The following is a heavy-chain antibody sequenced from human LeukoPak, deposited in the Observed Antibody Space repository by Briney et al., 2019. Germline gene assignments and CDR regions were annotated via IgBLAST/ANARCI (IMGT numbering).Heavy chain of an antibody. CDR1: EFTFSTYG. CDR3: SEDSYNGLYKIDY. CDR2: ISYDGSDK. V-gene: IGHV3-30*18. Sequence: PGGSLRLSCAASEFTFSTYGMHWVRQAPGKGLEWVAVISYDGSDKFYADSVKGRFTISRDNSKSTLYLQMNSLRAEDTAVYYCSEDSYNGLYKIDYWGQGTLVTVSS. D-gene: IGHD3-10*01. J-gene: IGHJ4*02.